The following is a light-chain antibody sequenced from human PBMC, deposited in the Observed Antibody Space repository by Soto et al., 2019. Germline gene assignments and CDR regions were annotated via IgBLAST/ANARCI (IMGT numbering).Light chain of an antibody. Sequence: QSALTQPASVSGSPGQSITISCAGTSSDVGSYNLVSWFQQHPDRAPKLLIYDVSERPSGVSNRFSGSKSGNTASLTISGLQAEDEGDYYCCSYAGSHVIFGGWTKLTVL. V-gene: IGLV2-23*02. J-gene: IGLJ2*01. CDR1: SSDVGSYNL. CDR2: DVS. CDR3: CSYAGSHVI.